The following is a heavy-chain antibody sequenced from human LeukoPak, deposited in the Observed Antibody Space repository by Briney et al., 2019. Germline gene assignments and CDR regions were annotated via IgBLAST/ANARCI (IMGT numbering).Heavy chain of an antibody. J-gene: IGHJ6*02. Sequence: ASVKVSCKASGYTFTGYYMHWVRQAPGQGLEWMGWINPNSGGTNYAQKFQGRVTMTRDTSISTAYMELSRLRSDDTAVYYCARDDDGGTYGMDVWGQGTTVTVSS. D-gene: IGHD1-1*01. V-gene: IGHV1-2*02. CDR2: INPNSGGT. CDR1: GYTFTGYY. CDR3: ARDDDGGTYGMDV.